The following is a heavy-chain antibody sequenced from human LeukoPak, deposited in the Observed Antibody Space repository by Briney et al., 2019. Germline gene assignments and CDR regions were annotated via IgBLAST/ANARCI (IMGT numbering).Heavy chain of an antibody. CDR2: INHSGST. V-gene: IGHV4-34*01. CDR1: GGSFSGYY. D-gene: IGHD6-13*01. Sequence: SETLSLTCAVYGGSFSGYYWSWIRQPPGKGLEWIGEINHSGSTNYNPSLKSRVTISVDTSKIQFSLKLSSVTAADTAVYYCARRGPAEDYWGQGTLVTVSS. J-gene: IGHJ4*02. CDR3: ARRGPAEDY.